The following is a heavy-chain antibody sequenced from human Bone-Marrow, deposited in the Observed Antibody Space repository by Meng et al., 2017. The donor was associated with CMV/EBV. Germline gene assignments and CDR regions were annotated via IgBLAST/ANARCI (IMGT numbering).Heavy chain of an antibody. V-gene: IGHV4-30-4*08. CDR1: ISSCDYY. J-gene: IGHJ5*02. CDR3: ARDIVVVPAATGSNWFDP. CDR2: IYYSGST. D-gene: IGHD2-2*01. Sequence: ISSCDYYWSWIRQPPGKGLEWIGYIYYSGSTYYNPSLKSRVTISVDTSKNQFSLKLSSVTAADTAVYYCARDIVVVPAATGSNWFDPWGQGTLVTVSS.